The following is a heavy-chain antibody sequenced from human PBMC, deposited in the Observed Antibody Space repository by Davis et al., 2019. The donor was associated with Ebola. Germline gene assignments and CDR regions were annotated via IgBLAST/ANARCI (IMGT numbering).Heavy chain of an antibody. D-gene: IGHD3-16*01. J-gene: IGHJ5*02. CDR1: GGSVSSGSYY. Sequence: PGGSLRLSCTVSGGSVSSGSYYWSWIRQPPGKGLEWIGYIYYSGSTNYNPSLKSRVTISVDTSKNQFSLKLSSVTAADTAVYYCAREGDLINNWFDPWGQGTLVTVSS. CDR2: IYYSGST. CDR3: AREGDLINNWFDP. V-gene: IGHV4-61*01.